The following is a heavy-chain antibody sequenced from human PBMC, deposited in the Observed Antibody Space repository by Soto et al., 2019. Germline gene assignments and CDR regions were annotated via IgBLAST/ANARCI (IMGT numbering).Heavy chain of an antibody. CDR3: ARDVGYCSGGSCYHYYYYMDV. CDR1: GYTFTSYY. Sequence: ASVKVSCKASGYTFTSYYMHWVRQVPGQGLEWMGIINPSGGSTSYAQKFQGRVTMTRDTSTSTVYMELSSLRSEDTAVYYCARDVGYCSGGSCYHYYYYMDVWGKGTTVTVSS. J-gene: IGHJ6*03. V-gene: IGHV1-46*03. CDR2: INPSGGST. D-gene: IGHD2-15*01.